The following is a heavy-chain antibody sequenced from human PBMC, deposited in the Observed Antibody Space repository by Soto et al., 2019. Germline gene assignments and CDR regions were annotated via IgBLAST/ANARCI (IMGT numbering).Heavy chain of an antibody. Sequence: SSETLSLTCTASGGSISSSSYYWGWIRQPPGKGLEWIGSIFYSGSTYYNPSLKSRVTISVDTSKNQFSLKLSSVTAADTAVYYCASVTRTCISTSCYRYYYGMDVWGQGTTVTVS. CDR1: GGSISSSSYY. CDR3: ASVTRTCISTSCYRYYYGMDV. V-gene: IGHV4-39*01. CDR2: IFYSGST. D-gene: IGHD2-2*02. J-gene: IGHJ6*02.